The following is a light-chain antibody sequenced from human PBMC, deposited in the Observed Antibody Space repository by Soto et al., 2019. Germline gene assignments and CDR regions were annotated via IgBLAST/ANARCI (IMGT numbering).Light chain of an antibody. J-gene: IGLJ2*01. CDR2: EVS. CDR1: SSDVGGYNY. Sequence: QSVLTQPASVSGSPGQSITISCTGTSSDVGGYNYVSWYQQHPGKAPKLMIYEVSNRPSGVSNRFSGSKSGNTASLTISGLQAEDEADYYCSSYTYRSTLYVVFGGGTQLTVL. CDR3: SSYTYRSTLYVV. V-gene: IGLV2-14*01.